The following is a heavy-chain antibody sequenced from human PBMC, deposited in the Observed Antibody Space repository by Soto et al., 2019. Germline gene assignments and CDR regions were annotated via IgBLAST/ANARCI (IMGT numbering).Heavy chain of an antibody. J-gene: IGHJ4*02. D-gene: IGHD3-10*01. Sequence: SGPGLVKPSETLSLTCTVSGGSITSDTFYWGWLRQPPGKGPEWIGIVYDSRTTAPIPSLKTRVTTPVDTSQIPLSLKVTPVPAADTAVYYWANRTYGSGNDWGQGTLVTVSS. CDR3: ANRTYGSGND. V-gene: IGHV4-39*01. CDR2: VYDSRTT. CDR1: GGSITSDTFY.